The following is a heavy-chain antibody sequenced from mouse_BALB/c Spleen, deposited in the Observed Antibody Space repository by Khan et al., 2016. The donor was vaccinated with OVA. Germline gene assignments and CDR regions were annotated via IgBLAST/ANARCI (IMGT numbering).Heavy chain of an antibody. V-gene: IGHV14-3*02. CDR2: IEPPTGNS. J-gene: IGHJ2*01. CDR1: GLNIKDTY. Sequence: VQLKQSGAELVKPGATVKLSCTASGLNIKDTYMNWLKQWPEQGLEWIGRIEPPTGNSKYDPKFQGKATITAATSYNTADLQLSSLTSEDAAVCYCARRIRKWGQGTTLTVSS. CDR3: ARRIRK.